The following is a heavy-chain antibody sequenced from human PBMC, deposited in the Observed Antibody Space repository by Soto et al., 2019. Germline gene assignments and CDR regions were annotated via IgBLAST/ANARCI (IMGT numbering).Heavy chain of an antibody. CDR3: ATHRRHYDYVWGSYQFDY. CDR2: IIPIFGTA. Sequence: SVKVSCKASGGTFSSYAISWVRQAPGQGLEWMGGIIPIFGTANYAQKFQGRVTITADESTSTAYMELSSLRSEDTAVYYCATHRRHYDYVWGSYQFDYWRQQTLVTVSS. V-gene: IGHV1-69*13. J-gene: IGHJ4*02. D-gene: IGHD3-16*02. CDR1: GGTFSSYA.